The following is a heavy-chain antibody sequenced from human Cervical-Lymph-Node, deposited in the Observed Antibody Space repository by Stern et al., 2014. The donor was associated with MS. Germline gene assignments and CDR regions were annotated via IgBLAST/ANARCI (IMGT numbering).Heavy chain of an antibody. CDR3: AKDLFGDYATDF. V-gene: IGHV3-30*18. CDR2: ISYDGSHT. CDR1: GFTFSNYG. Sequence: QVQLVQSGGGVVQPGMSLRLSCAASGFTFSNYGMQWVRQAPGKGLEWVAVISYDGSHTYYGASVKGRFTISRDNSKNTLFLQMNSVRAEDTAVYYCAKDLFGDYATDFWGQGTLVTVSS. J-gene: IGHJ4*02. D-gene: IGHD4-17*01.